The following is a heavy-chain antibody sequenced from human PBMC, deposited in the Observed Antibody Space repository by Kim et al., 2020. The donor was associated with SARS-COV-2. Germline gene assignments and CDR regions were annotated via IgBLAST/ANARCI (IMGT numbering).Heavy chain of an antibody. V-gene: IGHV4-4*02. CDR1: GGSISSSNW. Sequence: SETLSLTCAVSGGSISSSNWWSWVRQPPGKGLEWIGEIYHSGSTNYNPSLKSRVTISVDKSKNQFSLKLSSVTAADTAVYYCAIYYDILTGKEGIGVWGQGTTVTVSS. J-gene: IGHJ6*02. CDR2: IYHSGST. D-gene: IGHD3-9*01. CDR3: AIYYDILTGKEGIGV.